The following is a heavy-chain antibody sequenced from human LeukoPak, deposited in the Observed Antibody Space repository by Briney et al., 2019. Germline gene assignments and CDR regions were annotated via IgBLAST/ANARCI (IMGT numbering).Heavy chain of an antibody. V-gene: IGHV4-59*01. D-gene: IGHD6-19*01. CDR2: IYYSGST. J-gene: IGHJ6*03. Sequence: PSETLSLTCTVSGGSISSYYWSWIRQPPGKGLEWIGYIYYSGSTNYNPSLKSRVTISVDTSKNQFSLKLSSVTAADTAVYYCARVSSSGWTSYYYYYYYMDVWGKGTTVTVSS. CDR3: ARVSSSGWTSYYYYYYYMDV. CDR1: GGSISSYY.